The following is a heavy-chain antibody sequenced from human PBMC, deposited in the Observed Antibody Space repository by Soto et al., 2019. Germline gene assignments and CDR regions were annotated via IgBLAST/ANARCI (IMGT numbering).Heavy chain of an antibody. D-gene: IGHD5-18*01. CDR3: ARVPHVRYSYGNYFDY. CDR1: GGSISSTFYY. V-gene: IGHV4-39*07. Sequence: PSETLSLTCTVSGGSISSTFYYWVWIRQPPGKGLEWIGSIYYSGSTSYNPSHNPSLKSRLTMSVDTSNNQFSLKLSSVTAADTAVYYCARVPHVRYSYGNYFDYWGQGTLVTVSS. J-gene: IGHJ4*02. CDR2: IYYSGST.